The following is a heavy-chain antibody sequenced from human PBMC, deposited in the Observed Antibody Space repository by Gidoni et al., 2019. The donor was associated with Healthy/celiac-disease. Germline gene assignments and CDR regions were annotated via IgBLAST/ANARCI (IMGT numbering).Heavy chain of an antibody. Sequence: EVQLLESGGGLVQPGGSLSLSCAASGFTFSSYAMSWVRQAPGKGLEWVSAISGSGGSTYYADSVKGRFTISRDNSKNTLYLQMNSLRAEDTAVYYCAKGDFWSGYSADYWGQGTLVTVSS. D-gene: IGHD3-3*01. V-gene: IGHV3-23*01. CDR3: AKGDFWSGYSADY. CDR1: GFTFSSYA. J-gene: IGHJ4*02. CDR2: ISGSGGST.